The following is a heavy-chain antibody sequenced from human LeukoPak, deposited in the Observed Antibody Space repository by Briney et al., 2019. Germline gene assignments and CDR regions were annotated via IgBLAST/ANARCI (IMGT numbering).Heavy chain of an antibody. V-gene: IGHV4-34*01. J-gene: IGHJ4*02. CDR1: GGSFSGYY. CDR3: ASSSAYGGNPFDY. CDR2: INHSGST. D-gene: IGHD4-23*01. Sequence: SETLSLTCAVYGGSFSGYYWSWIRQPPGKGLEWIGEINHSGSTNYNPSLKSRVTISVDTSKNQFSLKLSSVTAADTAVYYCASSSAYGGNPFDYWGQGTLVTVSS.